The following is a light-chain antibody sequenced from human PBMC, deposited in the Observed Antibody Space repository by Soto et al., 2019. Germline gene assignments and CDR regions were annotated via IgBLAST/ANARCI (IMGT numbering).Light chain of an antibody. Sequence: EIVLTQSPATLSLSPGERATLSCRASQSVSSYLAWYQQKPGQAPRLLIYDASNRATGIPARFSGSGSGTDFTLTLSSLEPEDFAVYYCQQRSNRLWTFGQGTKVEIK. V-gene: IGKV3-11*01. CDR1: QSVSSY. CDR3: QQRSNRLWT. J-gene: IGKJ1*01. CDR2: DAS.